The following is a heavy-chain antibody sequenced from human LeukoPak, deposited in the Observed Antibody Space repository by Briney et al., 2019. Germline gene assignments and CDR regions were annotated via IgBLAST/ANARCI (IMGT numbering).Heavy chain of an antibody. CDR3: ARVGPGPVYYFDY. CDR2: ISSSGSTI. Sequence: GGSLRLSCAASGLIFSSAWMSWVRQAPGKGLEWVSYISSSGSTIYYADSVKGRFTISRDNAKNSLYLQMNSLRAEDTAVYYCARVGPGPVYYFDYWGQGTLVTVSS. V-gene: IGHV3-11*04. D-gene: IGHD3-10*01. CDR1: GLIFSSAW. J-gene: IGHJ4*02.